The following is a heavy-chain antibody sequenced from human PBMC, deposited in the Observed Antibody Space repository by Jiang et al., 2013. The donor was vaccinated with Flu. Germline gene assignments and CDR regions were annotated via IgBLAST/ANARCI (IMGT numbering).Heavy chain of an antibody. V-gene: IGHV4-38-2*01. CDR3: ARDGVAASGGWFDP. J-gene: IGHJ5*02. Sequence: LLKPSETLSLTRAVSGYSISSGYYWGWIRQPPGKGLEWIGSINHSGSTYYEPSLKSRVIILLDMSKNQFSLRLTSVTASDATVYYCARDGVAASGGWFDPWGQGTPGHRLL. CDR1: GYSISSGYY. CDR2: INHSGST. D-gene: IGHD6-25*01.